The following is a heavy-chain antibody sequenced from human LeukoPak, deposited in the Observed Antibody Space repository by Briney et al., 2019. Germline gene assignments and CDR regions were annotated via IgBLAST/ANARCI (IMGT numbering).Heavy chain of an antibody. D-gene: IGHD2-2*03. V-gene: IGHV4-39*01. J-gene: IGHJ5*02. CDR2: IYYSGST. CDR3: VRRPLDIVVVPAAGGFDP. Sequence: PSETLSLTCTVSGGSISSSSYYWGWIRQPPGKGLEWIGSIYYSGSTYYNPSLKSRVTISVDTSKNPFTLKLSSVTAADTPVSWCVRRPLDIVVVPAAGGFDPWGQGTLVTVSS. CDR1: GGSISSSSYY.